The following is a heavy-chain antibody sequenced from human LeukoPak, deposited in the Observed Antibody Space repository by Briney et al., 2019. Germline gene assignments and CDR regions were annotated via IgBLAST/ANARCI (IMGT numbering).Heavy chain of an antibody. CDR2: IRSNGDTT. D-gene: IGHD1-1*01. V-gene: IGHV3-23*01. CDR1: GFSFSTSW. CDR3: AKGQELDDGVFDS. J-gene: IGHJ4*02. Sequence: GGSLRLSCAASGFSFSTSWMSWVRQAPGKGLEWVSSIRSNGDTTYNADSVKGRFTISRDNSKNTLYLQMNSLRVEDTAIYYCAKGQELDDGVFDSWGQGTLVTVSS.